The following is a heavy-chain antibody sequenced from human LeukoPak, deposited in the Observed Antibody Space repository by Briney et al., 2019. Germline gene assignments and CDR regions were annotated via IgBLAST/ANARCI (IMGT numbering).Heavy chain of an antibody. CDR2: IYTSGST. J-gene: IGHJ4*02. CDR1: GGSISSGSYS. D-gene: IGHD3-16*01. Sequence: PSETLSLTCTVSGGSISSGSYSWNWIRQPAGKGLEWIGRIYTSGSTNYNPSLKSRLTISVDTSKNQFSLKLSSVTAADTAVYYCMRSVWGGYAKVDYWGQGTLVTVSS. CDR3: MRSVWGGYAKVDY. V-gene: IGHV4-61*02.